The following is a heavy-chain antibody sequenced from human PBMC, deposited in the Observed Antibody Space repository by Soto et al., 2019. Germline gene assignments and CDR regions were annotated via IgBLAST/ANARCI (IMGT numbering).Heavy chain of an antibody. J-gene: IGHJ6*02. CDR2: FDPEDGET. CDR1: GYTLTELS. Sequence: ASVKVSCKVSGYTLTELSMHWVRQAPGKGLEWMGGFDPEDGETIYAQKFQGRVTMTEDTSTDTAYMELSSLRSEDTAVYYCATDAPPYSSGLDGMDVWGQGTTVTVSS. V-gene: IGHV1-24*01. CDR3: ATDAPPYSSGLDGMDV. D-gene: IGHD6-19*01.